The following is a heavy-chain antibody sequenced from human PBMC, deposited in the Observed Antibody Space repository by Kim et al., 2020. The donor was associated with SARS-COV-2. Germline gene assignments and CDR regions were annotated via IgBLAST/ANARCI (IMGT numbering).Heavy chain of an antibody. CDR1: GFTFRSYW. J-gene: IGHJ4*02. CDR2: IKQDGSEK. V-gene: IGHV3-7*01. D-gene: IGHD2-2*01. CDR3: ARDKGHCTGTTCYVLFDY. Sequence: GGSLRLSCAASGFTFRSYWMRWVRQAPGKGLEWVANIKQDGSEKYYVDSVKGRFTISRDNAKNSLYLQMDSLRAEDTAVYYCARDKGHCTGTTCYVLFDYWGQGTLVTVSS.